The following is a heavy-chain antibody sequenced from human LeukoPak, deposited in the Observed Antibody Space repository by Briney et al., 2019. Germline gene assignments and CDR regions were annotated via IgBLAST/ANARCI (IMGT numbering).Heavy chain of an antibody. Sequence: ASVKVSCKASGGTFSSYAISWVRQAPGQGLEWMGGIIPIFGTANYAQKFQGRVTITADKSTSTAYMELSSPRSEDTAVYYCARDDYDILTGYPNWFDPWGQGTLVTVSS. CDR3: ARDDYDILTGYPNWFDP. CDR2: IIPIFGTA. J-gene: IGHJ5*02. D-gene: IGHD3-9*01. CDR1: GGTFSSYA. V-gene: IGHV1-69*06.